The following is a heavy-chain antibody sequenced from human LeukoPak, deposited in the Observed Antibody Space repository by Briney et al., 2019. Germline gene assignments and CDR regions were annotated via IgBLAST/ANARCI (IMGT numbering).Heavy chain of an antibody. CDR1: GFTFSSYW. J-gene: IGHJ6*02. D-gene: IGHD3-10*01. V-gene: IGHV3-7*03. CDR3: ARVGASWGVILDYYYGMDV. Sequence: GGSLRLSCAASGFTFSSYWMSWVRQAPGKGLEWVANIKQDGGEKYYVDSVKGRFTISRDNAKNSLYLQMNSLRAEDTAVYYCARVGASWGVILDYYYGMDVWGQGTTVTVSS. CDR2: IKQDGGEK.